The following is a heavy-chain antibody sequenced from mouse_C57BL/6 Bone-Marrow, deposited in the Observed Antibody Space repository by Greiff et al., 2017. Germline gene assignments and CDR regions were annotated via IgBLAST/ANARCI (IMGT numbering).Heavy chain of an antibody. D-gene: IGHD1-1*01. Sequence: EVQLQQSGAELVKPGASVKLSCTASGFNIKDYYMHWVKQRTEQGLEWIGRIDPEDGETKYAPKFQGKATIPADTSSNTAYLQLRSLTSEDTAVYYCAKAPRHYYGSSSWYFDVWGTGTTVTVSS. CDR1: GFNIKDYY. CDR2: IDPEDGET. J-gene: IGHJ1*03. V-gene: IGHV14-2*01. CDR3: AKAPRHYYGSSSWYFDV.